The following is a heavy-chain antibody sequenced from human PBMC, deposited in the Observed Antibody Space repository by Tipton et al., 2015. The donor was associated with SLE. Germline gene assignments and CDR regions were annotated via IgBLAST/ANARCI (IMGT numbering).Heavy chain of an antibody. CDR2: IYHSGRT. D-gene: IGHD7-27*01. CDR1: GDSLTSER. J-gene: IGHJ4*02. V-gene: IGHV4-59*01. Sequence: TLSLTCKVSGDSLTSERWGWIRQTPAKGLEWIGYIYHSGRTNYNPSLKSRVSMSVDKTENQFSLKLYFMAAADTGVYYCARVLTGRRLFDYWGQGTVVSVSS. CDR3: ARVLTGRRLFDY.